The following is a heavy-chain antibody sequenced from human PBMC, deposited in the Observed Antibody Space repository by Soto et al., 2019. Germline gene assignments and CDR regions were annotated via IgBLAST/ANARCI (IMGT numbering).Heavy chain of an antibody. Sequence: GGSLRLSCAASGFTFSSYWMHWVRQAPGKGLVWVSRINSDGSSTSYADSVKGRFTISRDNAKNTLYLQMNSLRAEDTAVYYCARDRYDSGLPPRSGWFDPWGQGTLVTVSS. CDR3: ARDRYDSGLPPRSGWFDP. CDR1: GFTFSSYW. V-gene: IGHV3-74*01. CDR2: INSDGSST. J-gene: IGHJ5*02. D-gene: IGHD5-12*01.